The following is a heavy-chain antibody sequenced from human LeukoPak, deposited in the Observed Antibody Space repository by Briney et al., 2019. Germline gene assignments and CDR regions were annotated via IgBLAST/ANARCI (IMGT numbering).Heavy chain of an antibody. D-gene: IGHD3-9*01. V-gene: IGHV4-34*01. CDR3: ARFDFDAFDI. Sequence: SETLSLTCAVYGGSFSGYYWSWIRQPPGKGLEWIGEINHSGSTNYNPSLKSRVTISVDTSKNQFSLKLSSVTAADTAVYYCARFDFDAFDIWGQGTMVTVSS. J-gene: IGHJ3*02. CDR2: INHSGST. CDR1: GGSFSGYY.